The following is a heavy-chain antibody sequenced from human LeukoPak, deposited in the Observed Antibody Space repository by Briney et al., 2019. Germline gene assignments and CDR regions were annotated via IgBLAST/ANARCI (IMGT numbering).Heavy chain of an antibody. CDR3: ADPPNRDY. Sequence: GGSLRLSCVASGFIFNKHAMSWVRQAPGKGLQWVSTIRQSGGITYYADSVKGRFTISRDNSKNTAYLQMNSLRAEDTAVYYCADPPNRDYWGQGTLVTVSS. V-gene: IGHV3-23*01. CDR2: IRQSGGIT. CDR1: GFIFNKHA. D-gene: IGHD4/OR15-4a*01. J-gene: IGHJ4*02.